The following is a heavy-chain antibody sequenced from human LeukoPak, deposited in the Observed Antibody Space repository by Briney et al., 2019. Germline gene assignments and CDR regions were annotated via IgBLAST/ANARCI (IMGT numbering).Heavy chain of an antibody. CDR1: GFTFSSHA. Sequence: PGGSLRLSCATSGFTFSSHAMSWVRQAPGKGLEWVSAISGSGGSTYYADSVKGRFTISRDNSKNTLYLQMNSLRAEDTAVYYCAKVGGMLLWFGDLMGDDYWGQGTLVTVSS. V-gene: IGHV3-23*01. J-gene: IGHJ4*02. D-gene: IGHD3-10*01. CDR2: ISGSGGST. CDR3: AKVGGMLLWFGDLMGDDY.